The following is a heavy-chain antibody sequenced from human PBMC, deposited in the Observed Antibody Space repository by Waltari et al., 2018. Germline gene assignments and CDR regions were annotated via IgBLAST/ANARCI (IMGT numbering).Heavy chain of an antibody. Sequence: QVQIQQWGAGLLKPSETLSLTCAVYGGSFSGYYWSWIRQPPGKGLEWIGEIHHSGSTNYNPSLNRRVTTSVDTPKSQSSLRRTSVTAADTAVYYCARCGGDGFQRGIVDYWGQGTLVTVSS. CDR2: IHHSGST. CDR3: ARCGGDGFQRGIVDY. J-gene: IGHJ4*02. CDR1: GGSFSGYY. D-gene: IGHD2-21*01. V-gene: IGHV4-34*01.